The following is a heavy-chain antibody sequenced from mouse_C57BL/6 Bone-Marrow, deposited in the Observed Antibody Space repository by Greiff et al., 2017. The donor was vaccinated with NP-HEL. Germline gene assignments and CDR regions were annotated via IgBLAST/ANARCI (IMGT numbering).Heavy chain of an antibody. Sequence: EVKLMESGGGLVQPGGSLKLSCAASGFTFSDYYMYWVRQTPEKRLEWVAYISNGGGSTYYPDTVKGRFTISRDNAKNTLYLQMSRLKSEDTAMYYCARHETGSYWYFDVWGTGTTVTVSS. CDR1: GFTFSDYY. CDR3: ARHETGSYWYFDV. V-gene: IGHV5-12*01. CDR2: ISNGGGST. D-gene: IGHD4-1*01. J-gene: IGHJ1*03.